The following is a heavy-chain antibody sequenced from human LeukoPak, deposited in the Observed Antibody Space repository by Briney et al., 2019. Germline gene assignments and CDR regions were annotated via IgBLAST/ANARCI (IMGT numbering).Heavy chain of an antibody. D-gene: IGHD3-16*01. CDR1: GFTFSSYA. Sequence: GGSLRLSCAASGFTFSSYAMSWVRQAPGRGLEWVGRIKRKTDGGTTDFAAPVKGRFSISRDDSKNTLYLQMNSLKTEDTAVYYCTTLGAFDYWGRGTLVTVSS. CDR2: IKRKTDGGTT. J-gene: IGHJ4*02. V-gene: IGHV3-15*01. CDR3: TTLGAFDY.